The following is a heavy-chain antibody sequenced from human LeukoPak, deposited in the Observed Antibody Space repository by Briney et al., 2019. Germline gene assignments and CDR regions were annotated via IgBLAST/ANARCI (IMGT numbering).Heavy chain of an antibody. D-gene: IGHD1-26*01. V-gene: IGHV3-21*01. CDR2: ISTSGGLSSV. J-gene: IGHJ4*02. Sequence: GGSLRLSCAASGFIFSSFSVNWVRQAPGKGLEWVSSISTSGGLSSVYYADSVKGRFTISRDNAKNSLFLQMNSLGAEDTAVYYCASSGSYRFDYWGQGTLVTVSS. CDR3: ASSGSYRFDY. CDR1: GFIFSSFS.